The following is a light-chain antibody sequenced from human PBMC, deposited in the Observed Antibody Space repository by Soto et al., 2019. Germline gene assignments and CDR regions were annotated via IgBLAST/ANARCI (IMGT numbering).Light chain of an antibody. CDR2: GAS. Sequence: EIVLTQSPGTLSLSPGERATLSCRASQSVSSSYLAWYQQKPGQAPRLLIYGASSRATGIPDRFSGSGSGTDFTLTISRLEPEDLAVYYCQQYSSPPLTFGGGAKVEI. CDR1: QSVSSSY. J-gene: IGKJ4*01. V-gene: IGKV3-20*01. CDR3: QQYSSPPLT.